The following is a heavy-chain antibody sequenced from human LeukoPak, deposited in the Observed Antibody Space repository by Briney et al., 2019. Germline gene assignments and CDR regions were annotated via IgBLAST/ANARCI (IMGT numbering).Heavy chain of an antibody. V-gene: IGHV3-7*01. CDR1: GFTLSSYW. Sequence: GGSLRLSCAASGFTLSSYWMSWVRQAPGKGLEWVANIKEDGSEKYYVDSVKGRFTISRDNAKNSLYLHMNSLTDEDTAMYYCARDWLAGVPFDAFDLWGQGTMVTVSS. J-gene: IGHJ3*01. CDR3: ARDWLAGVPFDAFDL. CDR2: IKEDGSEK. D-gene: IGHD1-26*01.